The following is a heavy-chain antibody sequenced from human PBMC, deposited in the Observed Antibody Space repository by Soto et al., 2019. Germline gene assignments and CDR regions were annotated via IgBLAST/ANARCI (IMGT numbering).Heavy chain of an antibody. CDR2: SIPIFGTA. Sequence: SVKVSCKASGGTFNNYPITWVRQAPGEGLEWMGGSIPIFGTANYAQKFQGRVTISVDESTSTAYMELSSLRSEDTAVYYCARGRGYSGDDHYYYFDMDVWGQGTTVTAP. V-gene: IGHV1-69*13. CDR3: ARGRGYSGDDHYYYFDMDV. D-gene: IGHD5-12*01. CDR1: GGTFNNYP. J-gene: IGHJ6*02.